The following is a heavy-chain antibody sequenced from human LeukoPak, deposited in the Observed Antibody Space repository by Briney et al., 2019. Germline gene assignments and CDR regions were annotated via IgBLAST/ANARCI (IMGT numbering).Heavy chain of an antibody. J-gene: IGHJ4*02. D-gene: IGHD3-3*01. CDR3: ATYDFWSGYLGY. CDR2: INHSGST. Sequence: PSETLSLTCAVYGGSFSGYYWSWIRQPPGKGLEWIGEINHSGSTNYNPSLKSRVTISVDKSKNQFSLKLSSVTAADTAVYYCATYDFWSGYLGYWGQGTLVTVSS. CDR1: GGSFSGYY. V-gene: IGHV4-34*01.